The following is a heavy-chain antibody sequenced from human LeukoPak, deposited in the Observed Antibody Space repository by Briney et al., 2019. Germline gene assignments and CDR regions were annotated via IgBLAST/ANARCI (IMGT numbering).Heavy chain of an antibody. D-gene: IGHD5-12*01. CDR3: AKVATIRSYFDY. CDR1: GFTFNSYG. J-gene: IGHJ4*02. V-gene: IGHV3-30*02. Sequence: GGSLRLSCAASGFTFNSYGIHWVRQAPGKGLEWVAFIRFDGSNNYYADSVKGRFTISRDNSKNTLYLQMNSLRAEDTAVYYCAKVATIRSYFDYWGQGTLVTVSS. CDR2: IRFDGSNN.